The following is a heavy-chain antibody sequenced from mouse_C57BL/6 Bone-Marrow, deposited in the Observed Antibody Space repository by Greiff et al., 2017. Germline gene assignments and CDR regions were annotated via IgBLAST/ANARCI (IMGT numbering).Heavy chain of an antibody. J-gene: IGHJ1*03. CDR1: GYTFTSYW. V-gene: IGHV1-64*01. D-gene: IGHD6-1*01. CDR2: IHPNSGST. CDR3: AGSLSYWYFDV. Sequence: QVQLQQPGAELVKPGASVKLSCKASGYTFTSYWMHWVKQRPGQGLEWIGMIHPNSGSTNYNEKFKSKATLTVYKSSSTAYMQLSSLTSEDSAVYYCAGSLSYWYFDVWGTGTTVTVSS.